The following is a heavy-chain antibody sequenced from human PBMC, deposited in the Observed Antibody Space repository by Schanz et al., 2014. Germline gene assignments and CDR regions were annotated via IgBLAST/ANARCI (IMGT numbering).Heavy chain of an antibody. Sequence: VQLEQSGAEVKKPGSSVKVSCKASGGTFSSYTISWVRQAPGQGLEWMGRIIPILGIANYAQQFQGRVTITADKSTITAYMELNYLKSEDTAVYYCAAGAYNWDYGWFDPWGQGSLVTVSS. CDR1: GGTFSSYT. D-gene: IGHD1-7*01. CDR2: IIPILGIA. CDR3: AAGAYNWDYGWFDP. V-gene: IGHV1-69*02. J-gene: IGHJ5*02.